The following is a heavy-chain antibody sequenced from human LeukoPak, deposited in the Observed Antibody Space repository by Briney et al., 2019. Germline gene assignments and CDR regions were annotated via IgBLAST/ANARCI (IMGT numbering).Heavy chain of an antibody. J-gene: IGHJ3*02. V-gene: IGHV4-59*01. CDR3: ARAGGRWELPAFDI. D-gene: IGHD1-26*01. Sequence: PSETLSLTCTVSGGSISSYYWSWIRQPPGKGLEWIGYIYYSGSTNYNPSLKSRVTISVDTSKNQFSLKLSSVTAADTAVYYCARAGGRWELPAFDIWGQGTMVTVSS. CDR2: IYYSGST. CDR1: GGSISSYY.